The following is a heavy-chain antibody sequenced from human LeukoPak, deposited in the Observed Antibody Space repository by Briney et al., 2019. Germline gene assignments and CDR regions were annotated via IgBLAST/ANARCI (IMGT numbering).Heavy chain of an antibody. V-gene: IGHV4-34*01. CDR3: ARGQIAAGTTVWFDP. D-gene: IGHD6-13*01. Sequence: SETLSLTCAVYGGSFSGYYWSWIRQPPGKGLEWIGEINHSGSTNYNPSLKSRVTISVDTSKNQFSLKLSSVTAADTAVYYCARGQIAAGTTVWFDPWGQGTLVTASS. CDR2: INHSGST. CDR1: GGSFSGYY. J-gene: IGHJ5*02.